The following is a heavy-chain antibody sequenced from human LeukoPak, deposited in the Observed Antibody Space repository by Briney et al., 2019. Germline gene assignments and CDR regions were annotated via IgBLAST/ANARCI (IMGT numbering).Heavy chain of an antibody. CDR2: IYYSGST. V-gene: IGHV4-59*01. J-gene: IGHJ4*02. D-gene: IGHD5-24*01. CDR1: GGSISSYY. Sequence: PSETLSLTCTASGGSISSYYWSWIRQPPGEGLEWIGYIYYSGSTNYNPSLKSRVTISVDTSKNQFSLKLSSVTAADTAVYYCARVRGYRDGYNHPFDYWGQGTLVTVSS. CDR3: ARVRGYRDGYNHPFDY.